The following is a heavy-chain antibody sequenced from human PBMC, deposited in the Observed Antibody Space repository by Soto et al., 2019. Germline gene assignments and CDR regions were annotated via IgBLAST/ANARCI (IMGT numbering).Heavy chain of an antibody. CDR2: ISGSGGTT. CDR3: AKFFVETGSNSGWPWSFHY. CDR1: GFTFSNYA. J-gene: IGHJ4*02. D-gene: IGHD6-25*01. V-gene: IGHV3-23*01. Sequence: EVQLLESGGGLVQPGRSLRLSCAASGFTFSNYAMSWVRQAPGQGLDWVSAISGSGGTTYYADSVKGRFTISRDNSKNTLFLQMNSVIAEYAAVYYCAKFFVETGSNSGWPWSFHYWGQGTLVTVSS.